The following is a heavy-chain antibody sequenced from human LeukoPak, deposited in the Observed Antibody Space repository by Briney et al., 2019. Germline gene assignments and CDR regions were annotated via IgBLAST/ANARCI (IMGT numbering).Heavy chain of an antibody. V-gene: IGHV1-2*02. CDR1: GYTFTGYY. J-gene: IGHJ5*02. CDR3: ARTHYSGSGSYNGKFMGLDP. Sequence: ASVKVSCKASGYTFTGYYMHWVRQAPGQGLEWMGWINPNSGGTNYAHKFQGRVTMTRDTSISTAYMELSRLRSDDTAVYYCARTHYSGSGSYNGKFMGLDPWGQGTLVTVSS. D-gene: IGHD3-10*01. CDR2: INPNSGGT.